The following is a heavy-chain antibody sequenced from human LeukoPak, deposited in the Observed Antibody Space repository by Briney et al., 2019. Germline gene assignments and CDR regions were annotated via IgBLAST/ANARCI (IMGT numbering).Heavy chain of an antibody. V-gene: IGHV4-30-4*01. J-gene: IGHJ4*02. Sequence: SQTLSLTCTVSGGSIGSADYCWSWIRQPPGKGLEWIGYIYYSGSTFYNPSLKSRVTISLDTSKNQFSLKLSSVTAADTAVYYCARDNGRGYYFDYWGQGTLVTVSS. D-gene: IGHD3-10*01. CDR2: IYYSGST. CDR3: ARDNGRGYYFDY. CDR1: GGSIGSADYC.